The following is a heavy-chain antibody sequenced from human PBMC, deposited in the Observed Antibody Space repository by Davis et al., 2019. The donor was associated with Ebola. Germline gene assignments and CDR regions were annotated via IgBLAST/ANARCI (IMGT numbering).Heavy chain of an antibody. Sequence: GESLKISCAASGFTFSSYWMSWVRQAPGRGLEWVSSISSSGNYIYYADSVRGRFTISRDNAKNSLHLQMNSLRAEDTAVYYCAREGDDAVVVPGAFDPWGQGTLVTVSS. V-gene: IGHV3-21*01. CDR2: ISSSGNYI. J-gene: IGHJ5*02. D-gene: IGHD2-2*01. CDR3: AREGDDAVVVPGAFDP. CDR1: GFTFSSYW.